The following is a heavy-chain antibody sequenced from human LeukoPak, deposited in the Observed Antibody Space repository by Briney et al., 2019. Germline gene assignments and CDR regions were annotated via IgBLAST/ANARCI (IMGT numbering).Heavy chain of an antibody. CDR3: AKGPRPDLTVLHTLEN. Sequence: GGSLRLSCAASGSTFSSYAMHWVRQAPGKGLEWVAVISYDGSNKYYADSVKGRFTISRDNSKNTLYLQMDSLRAEDTAVYFCAKGPRPDLTVLHTLENWGQGTLVTVSS. CDR2: ISYDGSNK. CDR1: GSTFSSYA. D-gene: IGHD1-14*01. V-gene: IGHV3-30*07. J-gene: IGHJ4*02.